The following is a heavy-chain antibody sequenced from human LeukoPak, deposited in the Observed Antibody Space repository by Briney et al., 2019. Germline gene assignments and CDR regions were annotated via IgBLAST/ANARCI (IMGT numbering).Heavy chain of an antibody. J-gene: IGHJ4*02. D-gene: IGHD1-1*01. CDR3: ARDHNYAFDN. Sequence: PGGSLRLSCTASGFPFIEYSMNWVRQVPGKGLEWIVYIGIDSGNTKYADSVRGRFTISADKTKNSLYLQMNSLRVDDTAVYYCARDHNYAFDNWGQGTLVSVAS. V-gene: IGHV3-48*01. CDR1: GFPFIEYS. CDR2: IGIDSGNT.